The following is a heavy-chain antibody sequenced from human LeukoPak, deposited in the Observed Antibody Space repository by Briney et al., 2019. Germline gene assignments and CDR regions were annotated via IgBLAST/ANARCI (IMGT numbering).Heavy chain of an antibody. V-gene: IGHV4-38-2*02. Sequence: SETLSLTCTVSGYSISSGYYWGWIRQPPGKGLEWIGSIYHSGSTYYNPSLKSRVTISVDTSKNQFSLKLSSVTPEDTAVYYCARAHFLGYSSGWPSDLDHWGQGTLVTVSS. CDR1: GYSISSGYY. J-gene: IGHJ5*02. D-gene: IGHD6-19*01. CDR2: IYHSGST. CDR3: ARAHFLGYSSGWPSDLDH.